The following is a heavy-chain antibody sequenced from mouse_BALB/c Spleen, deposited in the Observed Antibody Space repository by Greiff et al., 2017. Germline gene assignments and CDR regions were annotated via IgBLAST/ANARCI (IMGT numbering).Heavy chain of an antibody. CDR3: AKNYDYDWYFDV. J-gene: IGHJ1*01. Sequence: EVKLQESGPGLVKPSQSLSLTCTVTGYSITSDYAWCWIRQFPGNKLEWMGYISYSGSNGYNPSLKSRIFITRDTSKNQFFLQLNSVTTEDTATYYCAKNYDYDWYFDVWGAGTTVTVSS. D-gene: IGHD2-4*01. CDR1: GYSITSDYA. V-gene: IGHV3-2*02. CDR2: ISYSGSN.